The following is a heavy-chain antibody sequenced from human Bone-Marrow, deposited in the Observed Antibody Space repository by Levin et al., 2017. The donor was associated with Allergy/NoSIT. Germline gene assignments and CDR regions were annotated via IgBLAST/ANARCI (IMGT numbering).Heavy chain of an antibody. CDR3: ARVLFDFRTATDY. CDR2: IKQDGRET. Sequence: HGESLKISCAASGFTFSDYWMSWVRQAPGKGLEWVANIKQDGRETYYVDSVKDRFTISRDNAKNSLYLQMNSLRAEDTAVYYCARVLFDFRTATDYWGQGTLVTVSS. V-gene: IGHV3-7*03. CDR1: GFTFSDYW. D-gene: IGHD3/OR15-3a*01. J-gene: IGHJ4*02.